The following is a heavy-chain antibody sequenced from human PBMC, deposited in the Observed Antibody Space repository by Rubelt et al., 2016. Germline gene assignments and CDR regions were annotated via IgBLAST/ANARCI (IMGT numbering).Heavy chain of an antibody. CDR3: ASQPGNANNWYWFDH. J-gene: IGHJ5*02. Sequence: QLQLKESGPGLVKPSETLSLTCSVSGGSVRSGVYYWAWIRQHPGKGMDGVGSLYTNGSTFYTPSLESHGTNQVGRARNRIPPKLSTVTAADTAVYYCASQPGNANNWYWFDHWGQGTLVTVSS. V-gene: IGHV4-39*01. CDR1: GGSVRSGVYY. D-gene: IGHD1-1*01. CDR2: LYTNGST.